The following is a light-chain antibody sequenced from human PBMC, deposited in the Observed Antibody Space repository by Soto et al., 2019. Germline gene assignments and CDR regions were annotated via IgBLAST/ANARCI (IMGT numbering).Light chain of an antibody. CDR3: CSYAGSSTFVFV. CDR1: SRDVGSYNL. J-gene: IGLJ2*01. CDR2: EGS. Sequence: QSALTQPAYVSGSPGQSITISCTGTSRDVGSYNLVSWYQQHPGKAPKLMIYEGSKRPSGVSNRFSGSKSGNTASLTISGLQAEDEADYYCCSYAGSSTFVFVFGGGTKLTVL. V-gene: IGLV2-23*03.